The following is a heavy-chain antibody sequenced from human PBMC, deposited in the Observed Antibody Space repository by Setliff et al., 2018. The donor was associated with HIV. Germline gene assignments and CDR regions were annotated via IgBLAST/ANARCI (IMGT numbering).Heavy chain of an antibody. CDR2: INAGNGNT. CDR3: ARAAITMIVVIAKYGMDV. Sequence: ASVKVSCKASGYTFTNFAMHWVRQAPGQRLEWMGWINAGNGNTKYSQKFQGRVTITRVTSASTAYMELSSLRSEDTAVYYCARAAITMIVVIAKYGMDVWGQGTTVTVSS. J-gene: IGHJ6*02. D-gene: IGHD3-22*01. CDR1: GYTFTNFA. V-gene: IGHV1-3*01.